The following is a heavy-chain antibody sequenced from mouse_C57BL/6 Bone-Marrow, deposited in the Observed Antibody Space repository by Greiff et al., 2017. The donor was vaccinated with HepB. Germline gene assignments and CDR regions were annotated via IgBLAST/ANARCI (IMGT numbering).Heavy chain of an antibody. D-gene: IGHD1-1*01. CDR1: GYTFTSYT. CDR3: ASPFYYYGSTFDY. J-gene: IGHJ2*01. Sequence: VKLMESGAELARPGASVKMSCKASGYTFTSYTMHWVKQRPGQGLEWIGYINPSSGYTKYNQKFKDKATLTADKSSSTAYMQLSSLTSEDSAVYYCASPFYYYGSTFDYWGQGTTLTVSS. CDR2: INPSSGYT. V-gene: IGHV1-4*01.